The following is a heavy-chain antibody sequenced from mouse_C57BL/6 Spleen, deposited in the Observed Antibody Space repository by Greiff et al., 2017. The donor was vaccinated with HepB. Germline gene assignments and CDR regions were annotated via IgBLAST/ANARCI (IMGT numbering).Heavy chain of an antibody. J-gene: IGHJ2*01. D-gene: IGHD2-2*01. Sequence: VQLVESGPELVKPGASVKISCKASGYAFSSSWMNWVKQRPGKGLEWIGRIYPGDGDTNYNGKFKGKATLTADKSSSTAYMQLSSLTSEDSAVYVCARKGYASFDYWGQGTTLTVSS. CDR3: ARKGYASFDY. V-gene: IGHV1-82*01. CDR2: IYPGDGDT. CDR1: GYAFSSSW.